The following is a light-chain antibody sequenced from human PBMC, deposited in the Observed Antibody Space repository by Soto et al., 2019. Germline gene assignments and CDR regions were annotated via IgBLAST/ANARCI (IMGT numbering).Light chain of an antibody. J-gene: IGKJ1*01. CDR3: QQYNNSPRT. Sequence: EIVMTQSPATLSVSPGERATLSCRASQSVSSNLAWYQQKPGQAPRLRIYGASTRATGIPARFSGSGSGTEFTLTISSLQSGDFAVYYFQQYNNSPRTFSQGTKVEFK. CDR2: GAS. CDR1: QSVSSN. V-gene: IGKV3-15*01.